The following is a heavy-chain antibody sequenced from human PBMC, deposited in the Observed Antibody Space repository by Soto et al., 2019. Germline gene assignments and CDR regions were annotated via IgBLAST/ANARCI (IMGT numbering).Heavy chain of an antibody. CDR2: TNIDGST. V-gene: IGHV3-74*01. CDR3: ARDMRAVPWYGGVSSAFDM. Sequence: EVQLVESGGGLVQPGESLILSCAASGFTFSKHWIHWVRQAPGQGLVWVSRTNIDGSTSYTDSSGGRFSISRDNAKNTLYLQMNSLRAEDTAVYYCARDMRAVPWYGGVSSAFDMWGQGTMVTVSS. CDR1: GFTFSKHW. D-gene: IGHD3-10*01. J-gene: IGHJ3*02.